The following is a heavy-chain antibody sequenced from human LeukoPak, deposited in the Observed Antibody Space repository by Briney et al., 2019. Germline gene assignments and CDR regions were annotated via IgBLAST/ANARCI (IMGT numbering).Heavy chain of an antibody. Sequence: NPSETLSLTCTVSGGSISSYYWSWIRQPPGKGLEWIGYIDYSGSTYYNPSLKSRGTISVDTSKNQFSLKLSSVTAADTAVYYCARDGLNTMVRGKIRYCYMDAWGKGTTVTISS. V-gene: IGHV4-59*12. CDR2: IDYSGST. D-gene: IGHD3-10*01. CDR3: ARDGLNTMVRGKIRYCYMDA. CDR1: GGSISSYY. J-gene: IGHJ6*03.